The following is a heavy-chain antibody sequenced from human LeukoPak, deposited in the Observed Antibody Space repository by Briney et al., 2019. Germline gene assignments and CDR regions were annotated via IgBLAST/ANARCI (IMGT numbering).Heavy chain of an antibody. Sequence: GESLKISCKGSGYSFTSYWIGWVRQMPGKGLEWMGIIYPGDSQTRYSPSFQGQVTISVDKSISTAYLQWSSLKASDTAIYYCARQGKGPIVSTIGHFDHWGQGTLVTVSS. CDR2: IYPGDSQT. CDR3: ARQGKGPIVSTIGHFDH. J-gene: IGHJ4*02. V-gene: IGHV5-51*01. CDR1: GYSFTSYW. D-gene: IGHD5/OR15-5a*01.